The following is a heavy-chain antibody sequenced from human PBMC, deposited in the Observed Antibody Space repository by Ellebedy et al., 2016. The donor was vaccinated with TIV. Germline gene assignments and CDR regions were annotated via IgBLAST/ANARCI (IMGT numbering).Heavy chain of an antibody. CDR2: VSPGGGT. Sequence: PGGSLRLSCAASGFTFSTFWMHWVRQAPGKGLEWVSLVSPGGGTYYADSVQGRFTISRDNSKNTLYLQMNSLRAEDTAVYYCARKPMNPTDLYGNFDHWGQGTLVTVSS. V-gene: IGHV3-66*01. CDR3: ARKPMNPTDLYGNFDH. J-gene: IGHJ4*02. CDR1: GFTFSTFW. D-gene: IGHD1-1*01.